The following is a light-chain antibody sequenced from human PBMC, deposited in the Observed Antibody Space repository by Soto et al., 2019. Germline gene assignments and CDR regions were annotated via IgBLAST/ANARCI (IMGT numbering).Light chain of an antibody. V-gene: IGKV3-15*01. CDR3: QQCRNWPLT. CDR2: DAS. Sequence: EIVITQSPATLSVSPREGAPLSRKASQNVYNNLAWYQQRPGQPPRLLIYDASTRATGISARFSGSGYGTEFTLTISSLQSEDFAVYFCQQCRNWPLTFGGGTRWIS. CDR1: QNVYNN. J-gene: IGKJ4*01.